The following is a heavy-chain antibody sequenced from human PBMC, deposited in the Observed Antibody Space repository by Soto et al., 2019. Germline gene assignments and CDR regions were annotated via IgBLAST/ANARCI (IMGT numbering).Heavy chain of an antibody. V-gene: IGHV3-30*18. CDR2: ILYDGIDK. Sequence: GGSLRLSCAASGFTFSSYGMHWVRQAPGKGLEWVTGILYDGIDKYYADSVKGRFTISRENSKNTLYLQMNSLRTEDSAVYYCAKAGGGFGDFVHHWGQGTSVTV. CDR3: AKAGGGFGDFVHH. CDR1: GFTFSSYG. D-gene: IGHD3-10*01. J-gene: IGHJ4*02.